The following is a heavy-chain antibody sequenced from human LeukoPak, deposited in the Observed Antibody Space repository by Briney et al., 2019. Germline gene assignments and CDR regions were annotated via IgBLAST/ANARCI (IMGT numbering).Heavy chain of an antibody. Sequence: ASVTVSFKASRGTFSSYAIGWVRQAPGQGLEWMGGIIPRFGTANYAQKFQGRVTITADESTSTAYMELSSLRSEDTAVYYCARDRPGRYCSSTSCYTASPFDPWGQGTLVTVSS. CDR3: ARDRPGRYCSSTSCYTASPFDP. V-gene: IGHV1-69*13. D-gene: IGHD2-2*02. J-gene: IGHJ5*02. CDR2: IIPRFGTA. CDR1: RGTFSSYA.